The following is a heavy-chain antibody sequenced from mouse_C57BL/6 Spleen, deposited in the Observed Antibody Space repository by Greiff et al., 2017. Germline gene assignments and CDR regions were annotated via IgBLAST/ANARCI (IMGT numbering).Heavy chain of an antibody. CDR3: AKRLYSNPFAY. J-gene: IGHJ3*01. CDR2: IWGGGST. V-gene: IGHV2-9*01. Sequence: VQLQESGPGLVAPSQSLSITCTVSGLSLTSYGVAWVRQPPGKGLEWLGVIWGGGSTNYNSALMSRLSISKDNSKSQVFLKMNSLQTDDTAMYYCAKRLYSNPFAYWGQGTLVTVSA. D-gene: IGHD2-1*01. CDR1: GLSLTSYG.